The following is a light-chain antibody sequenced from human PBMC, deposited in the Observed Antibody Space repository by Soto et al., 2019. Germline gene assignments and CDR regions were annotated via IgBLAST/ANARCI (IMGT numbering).Light chain of an antibody. CDR2: CAS. CDR1: QTSSYTYINKTY. J-gene: IGKJ4*01. CDR3: QQYVSYPLT. V-gene: IGKV4-1*01. Sequence: DIVMTQAPDSLAVSLGERDTISCKSSQTSSYTYINKTYLAWYQQRPGQPPKLLIYCASIRRSGVPDRLSGSGFGTYFTLTSSRLQPEEVAVYYWQQYVSYPLTFGGGTKVEVK.